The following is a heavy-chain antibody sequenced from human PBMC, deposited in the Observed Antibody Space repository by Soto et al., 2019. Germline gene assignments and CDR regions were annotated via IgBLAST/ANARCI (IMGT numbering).Heavy chain of an antibody. J-gene: IGHJ4*02. D-gene: IGHD6-13*01. CDR2: ISWNSGSI. CDR1: GFTFDDYA. CDR3: AKDIGPDSSSWPLFDY. V-gene: IGHV3-9*01. Sequence: PGGSLRLSCAASGFTFDDYAMHWVRQAPGKGLEWVSGISWNSGSIGYADSVKGRFTISRDNAKNSLYLQMNSLRAEDTALYYCAKDIGPDSSSWPLFDYWGQGTLVTVSS.